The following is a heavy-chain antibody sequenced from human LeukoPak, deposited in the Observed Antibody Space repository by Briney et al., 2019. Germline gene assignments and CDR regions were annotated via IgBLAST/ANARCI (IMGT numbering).Heavy chain of an antibody. CDR2: IYYSGSA. CDR1: GGSISSSSYY. CDR3: ARHHRYCSGGTCYSYSWFDP. Sequence: PSETLSLTCTVSGGSISSSSYYWGWIRQPPGKGLEWIGTIYYSGSAYYNPSLKTRVTISVDTSKNQFSLKLSSVTAADTAVYYCARHHRYCSGGTCYSYSWFDPWGQGTLVTVSS. V-gene: IGHV4-39*01. D-gene: IGHD2-15*01. J-gene: IGHJ5*02.